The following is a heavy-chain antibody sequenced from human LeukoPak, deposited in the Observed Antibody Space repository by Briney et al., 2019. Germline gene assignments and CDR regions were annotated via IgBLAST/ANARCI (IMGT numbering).Heavy chain of an antibody. CDR2: IISKIDGGAI. J-gene: IGHJ4*02. V-gene: IGHV3-15*01. CDR3: GSGMGLTDFDY. CDR1: GFTFRNAW. D-gene: IGHD3-10*01. Sequence: GGSLRLSCAASGFTFRNAWMSWARQAPGKGLEWVGRIISKIDGGAIHYAAPVKGRFTISRDDSKSMLYLQMNSLQTEDTAVYYCGSGMGLTDFDYWGQGTLVTVSS.